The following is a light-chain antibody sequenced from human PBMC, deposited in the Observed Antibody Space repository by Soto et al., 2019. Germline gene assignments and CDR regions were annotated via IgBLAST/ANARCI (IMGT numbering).Light chain of an antibody. Sequence: QSALTQPASVSGSPGQSITISCTGTSSDVGSYNLVSWYQQHPGKAPKLMIYEGSKRPSGVSNRFSDSKSGNTASLTLSGLQAEDEADYYCCSYAGSRVFGGGTKLTVL. CDR3: CSYAGSRV. CDR1: SSDVGSYNL. CDR2: EGS. J-gene: IGLJ3*02. V-gene: IGLV2-23*01.